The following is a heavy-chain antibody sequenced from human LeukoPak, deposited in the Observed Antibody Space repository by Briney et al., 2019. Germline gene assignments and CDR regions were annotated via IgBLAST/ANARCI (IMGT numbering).Heavy chain of an antibody. V-gene: IGHV3-23*01. CDR3: AKGQDLDDRVFDS. J-gene: IGHJ4*02. Sequence: GGSLRLSCAASGFTFSTQAMSWVRQPPGKGLEWVSTIRGNVDTTHYADAVKGLTTISRANSKIPLYLQMNSLSAEDTAIYYCAKGQDLDDRVFDSWGQGALVTVSS. CDR2: IRGNVDTT. D-gene: IGHD1-1*01. CDR1: GFTFSTQA.